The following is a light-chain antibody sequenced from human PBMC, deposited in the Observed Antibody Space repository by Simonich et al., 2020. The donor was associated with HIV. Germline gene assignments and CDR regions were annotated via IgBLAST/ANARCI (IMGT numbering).Light chain of an antibody. Sequence: DIVMTQSPDSLAGSLGERATINCKSSQSVLYSSNNKNYLACYQQKPGQTPKLLIYWASTRESGFPDRFSGSGSVTDFTLTIISLQAEDVAVYYCQQYYSTPPTFGQGTKVEIK. CDR3: QQYYSTPPT. CDR2: WAS. V-gene: IGKV4-1*01. J-gene: IGKJ1*01. CDR1: QSVLYSSNNKNY.